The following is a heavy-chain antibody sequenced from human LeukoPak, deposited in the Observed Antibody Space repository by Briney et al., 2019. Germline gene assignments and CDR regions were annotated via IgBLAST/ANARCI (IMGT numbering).Heavy chain of an antibody. V-gene: IGHV3-30*02. Sequence: GGSLRLSCAASGFSFSSYGMHWVRQAPGKGLEWVAFIRYDGNIKHYADSVKGRFTISRDSSKNTLHLQMNSLRPGDTAVYYCAKGGSSSWDYFDYWGQGTLVTVSS. D-gene: IGHD6-13*01. CDR2: IRYDGNIK. J-gene: IGHJ4*02. CDR3: AKGGSSSWDYFDY. CDR1: GFSFSSYG.